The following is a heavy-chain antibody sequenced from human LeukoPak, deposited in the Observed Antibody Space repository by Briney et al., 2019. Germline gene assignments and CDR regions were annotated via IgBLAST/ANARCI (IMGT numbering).Heavy chain of an antibody. D-gene: IGHD3-9*01. CDR2: IWFDGSNK. J-gene: IGHJ6*02. CDR1: GFTLRSYV. V-gene: IGHV3-33*01. Sequence: GGSLRLSCTASGFTLRSYVMHWVRQAPGKGLEWVAVIWFDGSNKYYADSVKGRFTISRDNSKNTLYLQMNSLRAEDTAVYYCARDSRVTIFYGMDVWGQGTTVTVSS. CDR3: ARDSRVTIFYGMDV.